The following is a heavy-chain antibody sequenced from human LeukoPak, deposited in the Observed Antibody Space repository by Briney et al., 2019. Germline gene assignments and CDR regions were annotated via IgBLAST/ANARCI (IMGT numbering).Heavy chain of an antibody. Sequence: SVKVSCKASGGTFSSYAISWVRQAPGQGLEWMGGIIPIFGTANYAQKFQGRVTITADESTSTAYMELSSLRSEDTAVYCCASTPEEVTSSFQHWGQGTLVTVSS. CDR1: GGTFSSYA. V-gene: IGHV1-69*13. CDR3: ASTPEEVTSSFQH. CDR2: IIPIFGTA. D-gene: IGHD2-21*02. J-gene: IGHJ1*01.